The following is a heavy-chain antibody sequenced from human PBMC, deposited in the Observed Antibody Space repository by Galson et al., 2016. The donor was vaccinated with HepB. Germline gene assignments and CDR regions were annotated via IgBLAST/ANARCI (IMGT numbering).Heavy chain of an antibody. D-gene: IGHD2-2*01. CDR1: GFTFSNYG. CDR2: MPYDGSTK. J-gene: IGHJ4*02. V-gene: IGHV3-30*18. Sequence: SLRLSCATSGFTFSNYGMHWVRQAPGKGLEWVAVMPYDGSTKYYADSVKGRFTLTRDNLKNTLYLQMNSLRAEDTAVYYCAKDFQQGYCSSTSCWVLDDWGQGTLVTVSS. CDR3: AKDFQQGYCSSTSCWVLDD.